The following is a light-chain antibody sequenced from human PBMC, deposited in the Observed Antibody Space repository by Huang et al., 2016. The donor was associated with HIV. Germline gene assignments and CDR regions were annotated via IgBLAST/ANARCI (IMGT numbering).Light chain of an antibody. Sequence: TMARATGEGASRSWRAKQSVATNVAGYRHRPGQSPRILSFGASTRASGLPGRFSGSGSGTQFTLTVSGLQSEDFAVYYCQQYHNWPYTFGQGTKLEI. CDR2: GAS. V-gene: IGKV3-15*01. CDR3: QQYHNWPYT. J-gene: IGKJ2*01. CDR1: QSVATN.